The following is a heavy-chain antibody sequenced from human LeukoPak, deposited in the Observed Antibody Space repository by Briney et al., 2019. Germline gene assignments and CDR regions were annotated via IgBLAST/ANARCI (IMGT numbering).Heavy chain of an antibody. J-gene: IGHJ4*02. Sequence: LRLSCAASGFTFSSYAMSWVRQAPGKGLEWIGYIYYSGSTYYNPSLKSRVTISVDTSKNQFSLKLSSVTAADTAVYYSARTEWSYFDYWGQGTLVTVSS. CDR2: IYYSGST. V-gene: IGHV4-30-4*08. CDR1: GFTFSSYA. D-gene: IGHD2-8*01. CDR3: ARTEWSYFDY.